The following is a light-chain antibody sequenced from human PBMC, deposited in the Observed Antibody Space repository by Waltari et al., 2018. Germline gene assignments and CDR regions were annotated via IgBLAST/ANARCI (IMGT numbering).Light chain of an antibody. CDR3: QLCHLGLALT. CDR2: DAA. CDR1: QNIRSF. J-gene: IGKJ4*01. Sequence: IVLTQSPATMSLSLGDRATISYRARQNIRSFLAWYQPTHGRYRRLLIYDAANRATGIPDMFSGSGSGSQLTFTIRSLEPEDCAVYFCQLCHLGLALTGGGVTTVGIK. V-gene: IGKV3-11*02.